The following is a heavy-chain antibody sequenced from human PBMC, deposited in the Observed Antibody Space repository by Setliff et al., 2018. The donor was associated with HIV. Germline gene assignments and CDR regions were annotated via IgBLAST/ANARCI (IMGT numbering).Heavy chain of an antibody. D-gene: IGHD2-15*01. J-gene: IGHJ6*02. V-gene: IGHV5-51*01. Sequence: GESLKISCKGSGYSFTSYWIGWVRQMPGKGLEWMGIIYPGDSDTRYSPSFQGQVIISADKSISTAYLQCSSLKASDTAMYYCARLGGICSGGSCTALAYTMDVWGQGTTVTVSS. CDR1: GYSFTSYW. CDR3: ARLGGICSGGSCTALAYTMDV. CDR2: IYPGDSDT.